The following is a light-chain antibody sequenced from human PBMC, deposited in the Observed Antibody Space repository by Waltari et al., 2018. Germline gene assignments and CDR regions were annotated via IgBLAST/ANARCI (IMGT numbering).Light chain of an antibody. V-gene: IGLV1-44*01. Sequence: QSVLTQPPSASGTPGQRVTISCSGSSSNLGSNTVNWYQQLPGTAPKLLIYSHNQRPSGVPDRFSGSKSGTSASLAISGLQSEDEADYYCAAWDDSLNGRVFGGGTKLTVL. CDR2: SHN. J-gene: IGLJ3*02. CDR3: AAWDDSLNGRV. CDR1: SSNLGSNT.